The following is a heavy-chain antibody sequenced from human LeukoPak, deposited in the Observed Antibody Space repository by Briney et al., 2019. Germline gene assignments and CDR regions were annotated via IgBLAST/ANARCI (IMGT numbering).Heavy chain of an antibody. D-gene: IGHD3/OR15-3a*01. CDR3: ARGGH. CDR2: IYTSGST. Sequence: PSQTLSVTCTVSGGSISSGSYYWSWIRQPAGKGLEWIGRIYTSGSTNYNPSLKSRVTISVDTSKNQFSLKLSSVTAADTAVYYCARGGHWGQGTLVTVSS. CDR1: GGSISSGSYY. V-gene: IGHV4-61*02. J-gene: IGHJ4*02.